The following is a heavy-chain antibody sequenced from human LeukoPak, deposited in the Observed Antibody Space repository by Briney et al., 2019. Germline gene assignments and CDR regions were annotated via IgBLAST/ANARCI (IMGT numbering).Heavy chain of an antibody. CDR3: AKRGDSSGWYSDY. CDR2: INGSGGRT. CDR1: GFTFSSSA. V-gene: IGHV3-23*01. Sequence: GGSLRLSCIASGFTFSSSAMSWVRQAPGKGLEWVSDINGSGGRTYYADSVKGRFTISRDNAKNSLYLQMNSLRAEDTAVYYCAKRGDSSGWYSDYWGQGTLVTVSS. D-gene: IGHD6-19*01. J-gene: IGHJ4*02.